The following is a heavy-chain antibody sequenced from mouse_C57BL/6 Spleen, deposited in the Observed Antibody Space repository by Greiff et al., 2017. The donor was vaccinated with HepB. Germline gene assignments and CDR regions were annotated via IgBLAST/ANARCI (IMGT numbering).Heavy chain of an antibody. Sequence: VQLQQSGPELVKPGASVKISCKASGYAFSSSWMNWVKQRPGKGLEWIGRIYPGDGDTNYNGKFKGKATLTADKSSSTAYMQLSSLTSEDSAVYFCATTVVGGRYFDVWGTGTTVTVSS. J-gene: IGHJ1*03. CDR2: IYPGDGDT. V-gene: IGHV1-82*01. CDR3: ATTVVGGRYFDV. CDR1: GYAFSSSW. D-gene: IGHD1-1*01.